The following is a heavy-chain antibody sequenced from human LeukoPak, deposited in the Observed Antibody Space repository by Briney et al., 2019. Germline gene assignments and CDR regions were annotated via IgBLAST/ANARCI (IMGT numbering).Heavy chain of an antibody. CDR1: GFTFSSYE. V-gene: IGHV3-48*03. CDR2: ISSSGSTI. J-gene: IGHJ6*02. Sequence: GGSLRLSCAASGFTFSSYEKNWVRQAPGKGLEWVSYISSSGSTIYYADSVKGRFTISRDNAKNSLYLQMNSLRAEDTAVYYCARDKVPAAISGYYYYGMDVWGQGTTVTVSS. CDR3: ARDKVPAAISGYYYYGMDV. D-gene: IGHD2-2*02.